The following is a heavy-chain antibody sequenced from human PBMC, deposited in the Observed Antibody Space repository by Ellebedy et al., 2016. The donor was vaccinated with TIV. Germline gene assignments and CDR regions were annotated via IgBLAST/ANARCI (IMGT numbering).Heavy chain of an antibody. J-gene: IGHJ5*02. D-gene: IGHD2-2*01. V-gene: IGHV1-8*01. CDR3: ARRRCCSSTTCKVKTIFGMMTPSPIDT. CDR2: MNPKSGHT. Sequence: ASVKVSCXTSGYTFTNYDISWVRQATGQGLEWMGWMNPKSGHTGYAQKFLGRLTLTRNTSVNTGYMELSSLKFEDTAVYYCARRRCCSSTTCKVKTIFGMMTPSPIDTWGRGTLVTVSS. CDR1: GYTFTNYD.